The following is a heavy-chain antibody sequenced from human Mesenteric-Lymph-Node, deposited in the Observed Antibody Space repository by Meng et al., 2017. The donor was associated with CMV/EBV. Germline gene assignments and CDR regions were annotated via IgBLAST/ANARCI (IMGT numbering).Heavy chain of an antibody. J-gene: IGHJ4*02. CDR1: GYTFTGYY. Sequence: ASVKVSCKASGYTFTGYYIHWVRQAPGQGLEWMGWVNPNSGGTNYAQKFQGRVTMTSDTSISTAYMELSRLRSDDTALYYCARDRGGAYSSGWEAIDCWGQGTLVTVSS. CDR3: ARDRGGAYSSGWEAIDC. CDR2: VNPNSGGT. D-gene: IGHD6-19*01. V-gene: IGHV1-2*02.